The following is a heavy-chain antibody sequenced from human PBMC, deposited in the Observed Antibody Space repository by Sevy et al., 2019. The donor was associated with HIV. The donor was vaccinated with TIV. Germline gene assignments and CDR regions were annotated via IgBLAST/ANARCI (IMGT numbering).Heavy chain of an antibody. J-gene: IGHJ4*02. V-gene: IGHV3-7*01. Sequence: GGSLRLSCAASGFTFATYWMTWVRQAPGKGLEWVAYIKQDGTDKYYVDSLRGRFAISRDNAKNSLYLHMSGLRVEDTAVYYCARALADWGSFHYSSWGRGTLVTVSS. CDR1: GFTFATYW. D-gene: IGHD3-16*02. CDR3: ARALADWGSFHYSS. CDR2: IKQDGTDK.